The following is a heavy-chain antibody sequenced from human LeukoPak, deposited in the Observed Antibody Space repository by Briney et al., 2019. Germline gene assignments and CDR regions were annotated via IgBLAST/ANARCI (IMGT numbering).Heavy chain of an antibody. V-gene: IGHV3-48*03. CDR2: ISSSGSTI. Sequence: GGSLRLSCAASGFTFSSYEMNWVRQAPGKGLEWVSYISSSGSTIYYADSVKGRFTISRDNAKNSLYQQMNSLRAEDTAVYYCAELGITMIGGVWGKGTTVTISS. D-gene: IGHD3-10*02. CDR3: AELGITMIGGV. J-gene: IGHJ6*04. CDR1: GFTFSSYE.